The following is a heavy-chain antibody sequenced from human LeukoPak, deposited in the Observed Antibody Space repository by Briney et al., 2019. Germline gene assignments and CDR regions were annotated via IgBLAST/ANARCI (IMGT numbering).Heavy chain of an antibody. J-gene: IGHJ4*02. V-gene: IGHV4-34*01. Sequence: SETLSLTCAVYGGSFSGYYWSWIRQPPGKGLEWIGEINHSGSTNYNPSLKSRITISVDTSKNQFSLKLSSVTAADTAVYYCARDPGGPITMIVPGLADYFDYWGQGTLVTVSS. CDR2: INHSGST. CDR1: GGSFSGYY. D-gene: IGHD3-22*01. CDR3: ARDPGGPITMIVPGLADYFDY.